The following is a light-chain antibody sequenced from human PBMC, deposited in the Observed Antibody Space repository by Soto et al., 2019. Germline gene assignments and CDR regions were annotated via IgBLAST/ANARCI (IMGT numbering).Light chain of an antibody. V-gene: IGLV2-14*01. CDR1: SNDIGAFDY. Sequence: QSALTQPASVSASPGQSISISCTGTSNDIGAFDYVSWYQQHPGKAPKLMIYEVSNRPSGVSNRFSGSKSGNTASLTISGLQAEDEADYYCSSYTSSSTQVFGTGTKLTVL. CDR3: SSYTSSSTQV. CDR2: EVS. J-gene: IGLJ1*01.